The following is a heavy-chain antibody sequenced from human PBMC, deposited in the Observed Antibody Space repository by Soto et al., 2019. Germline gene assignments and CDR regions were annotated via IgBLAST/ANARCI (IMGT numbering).Heavy chain of an antibody. D-gene: IGHD5-12*01. V-gene: IGHV1-69*01. CDR1: GGTFNNYP. CDR3: ARGRGYSGDDHYYYFDMDV. J-gene: IGHJ6*02. Sequence: QVQLVQSGAEVKKPASSVKVSCKASGGTFNNYPITWVRQAPGEGLEWMGGSIPIFGTANYAQNFQARVTTSVNESTSTAYMELSSLRSEDTAVYYCARGRGYSGDDHYYYFDMDVWGQGTKVTVSS. CDR2: SIPIFGTA.